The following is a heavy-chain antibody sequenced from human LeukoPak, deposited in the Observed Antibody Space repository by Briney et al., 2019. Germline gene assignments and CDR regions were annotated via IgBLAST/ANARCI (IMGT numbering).Heavy chain of an antibody. Sequence: GGSLRLSCAASGFTFSSYEMNWVRQAPGKGLGWVAVISYDGSNKYYADSVKGRFTISRDNSKNTLYLQMNSLRAEDTAVYYCASDHLREYYFDYWGQGTLVTVSS. CDR1: GFTFSSYE. CDR2: ISYDGSNK. D-gene: IGHD3-10*01. V-gene: IGHV3-30*04. J-gene: IGHJ4*02. CDR3: ASDHLREYYFDY.